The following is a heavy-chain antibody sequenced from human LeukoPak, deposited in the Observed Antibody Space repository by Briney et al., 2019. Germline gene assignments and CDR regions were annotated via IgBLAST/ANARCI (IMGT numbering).Heavy chain of an antibody. Sequence: KSSETLSLTCAVYGGSFSGYYWSWIRQPPGKGLEWIGEINHSGSTNYNPSLKSRVTISVDTSKNQFSLKLSSVTAADTAVYYCARGPWIAYSGRGGVWYDWFDPWGQGTLVTVSS. CDR3: ARGPWIAYSGRGGVWYDWFDP. V-gene: IGHV4-34*01. J-gene: IGHJ5*02. CDR1: GGSFSGYY. D-gene: IGHD2-15*01. CDR2: INHSGST.